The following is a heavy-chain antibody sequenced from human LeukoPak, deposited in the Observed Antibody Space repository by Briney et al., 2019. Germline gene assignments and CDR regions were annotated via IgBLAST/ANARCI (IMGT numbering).Heavy chain of an antibody. Sequence: GGSLRLSCAASGFTFSSSAMSWVRQAPAKGLEWVSGISGSGGSTYYADSVKGRFTISRDTSKNTLYLQMHSLRAEDTAVYYCAKDYYSGSGSYFYFDYWGQGTLVTVFS. CDR2: ISGSGGST. CDR3: AKDYYSGSGSYFYFDY. CDR1: GFTFSSSA. D-gene: IGHD3-10*01. V-gene: IGHV3-23*01. J-gene: IGHJ4*02.